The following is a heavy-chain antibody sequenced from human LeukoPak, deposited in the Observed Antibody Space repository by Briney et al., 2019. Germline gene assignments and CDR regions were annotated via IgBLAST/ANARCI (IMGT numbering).Heavy chain of an antibody. Sequence: SETLSLTCAVYGGSFSGYYWSWIRQPPGKGLEWIGEINHSGSTNYNPSLKSRVTISVDTPKNQFSLKLSSVTAADTAVYYCARSWDTAMVRDWGQGTLVTVSS. CDR2: INHSGST. CDR1: GGSFSGYY. CDR3: ARSWDTAMVRD. J-gene: IGHJ4*02. V-gene: IGHV4-34*01. D-gene: IGHD5-18*01.